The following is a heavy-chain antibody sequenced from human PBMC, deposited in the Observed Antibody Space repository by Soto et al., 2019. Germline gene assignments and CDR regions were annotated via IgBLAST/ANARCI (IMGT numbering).Heavy chain of an antibody. CDR3: AKDQGLRGSSYILDV. CDR2: ISYDGSNK. V-gene: IGHV3-30*18. D-gene: IGHD6-6*01. J-gene: IGHJ6*02. CDR1: GFTFSSYG. Sequence: SLRLSCAASGFTFSSYGMHWVRQAPGKGLEWVAVISYDGSNKYYADSVKGRFTISRDNSKNTLYLQMNSLRAEDTAVYYCAKDQGLRGSSYILDVWGQGTTVTVSS.